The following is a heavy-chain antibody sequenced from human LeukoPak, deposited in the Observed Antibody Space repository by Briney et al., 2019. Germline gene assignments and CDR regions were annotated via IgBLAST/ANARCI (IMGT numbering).Heavy chain of an antibody. V-gene: IGHV1-69*04. CDR3: ARSDIVVVVAPDYYSYGMDV. CDR1: GGTFSNYA. Sequence: ASVKVSCKASGGTFSNYAISWVRQAPGQGLEWMGTIIPILGIANYAQKFQGRVTITADKSTSTAYMELSSLRSEDTAVYSCARSDIVVVVAPDYYSYGMDVWGQGTTVTVSS. J-gene: IGHJ6*02. CDR2: IIPILGIA. D-gene: IGHD2-15*01.